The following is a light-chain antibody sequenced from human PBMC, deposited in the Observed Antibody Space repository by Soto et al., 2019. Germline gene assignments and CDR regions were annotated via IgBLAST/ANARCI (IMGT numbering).Light chain of an antibody. Sequence: SYELTQPPSVSVSPGQTASITCSGDKLGAKYACWYQQKPGQSPVLVIYEDTKRPSGIPERISGSNSGNTATLTISGTQAMDEADYYCQAWDSSAVVFGGGTQLTVL. J-gene: IGLJ2*01. V-gene: IGLV3-1*01. CDR2: EDT. CDR3: QAWDSSAVV. CDR1: KLGAKY.